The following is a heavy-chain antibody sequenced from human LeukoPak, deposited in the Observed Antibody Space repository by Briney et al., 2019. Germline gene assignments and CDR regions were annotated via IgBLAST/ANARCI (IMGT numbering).Heavy chain of an antibody. CDR1: GFSFSSYA. D-gene: IGHD2-2*01. CDR3: AKDLSKGSRRPAAISLDY. Sequence: GGSLRLSCAASGFSFSSYAMGWVRQAPGKGLEWVSAISGSGGSTYYADSVRGRFTISRDNSKNTPYLQMTSLRAEDTAVYYCAKDLSKGSRRPAAISLDYWGQGTLVTVAS. CDR2: ISGSGGST. J-gene: IGHJ4*02. V-gene: IGHV3-23*01.